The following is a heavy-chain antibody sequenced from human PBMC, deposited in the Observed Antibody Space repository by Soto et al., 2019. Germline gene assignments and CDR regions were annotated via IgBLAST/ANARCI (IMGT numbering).Heavy chain of an antibody. CDR3: AKVGHIAVVTAWFDY. V-gene: IGHV3-30*18. CDR1: GFTFSKYG. J-gene: IGHJ4*02. D-gene: IGHD2-21*02. Sequence: PGGFLRLSCEGSGFTFSKYGMHWVRQAPGKGLEWVAVMSSDGRNGYYADSVKGRFTISRDNSNSTLYLQMSSLRPEDTAVYYCAKVGHIAVVTAWFDYWGQGTLVTVSS. CDR2: MSSDGRNG.